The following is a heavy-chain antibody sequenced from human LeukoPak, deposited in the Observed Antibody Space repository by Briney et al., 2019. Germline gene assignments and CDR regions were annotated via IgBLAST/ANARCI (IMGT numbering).Heavy chain of an antibody. V-gene: IGHV4-34*01. J-gene: IGHJ4*02. CDR1: GGSFSGYY. Sequence: SETLSLTCAVYGGSFSGYYWSWIRQPAGKGREWIGEINHRGSTNYNRCLKSLVTISVDTSKTQFSLKLSSVTAADTAVYYCGRGRARYSNYDLGYWGQGPLVTVSS. CDR3: GRGRARYSNYDLGY. CDR2: INHRGST. D-gene: IGHD4-11*01.